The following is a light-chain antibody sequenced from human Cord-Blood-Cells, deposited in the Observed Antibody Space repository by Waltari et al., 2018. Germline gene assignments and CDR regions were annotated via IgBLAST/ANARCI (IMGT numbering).Light chain of an antibody. V-gene: IGKV1-39*01. J-gene: IGKJ1*01. CDR2: AAS. CDR3: QQSYSTPWT. Sequence: DIQMTPSPSSLSASVGDRVTITCRASQSISSYLNWYQQKPGKPPKLLIYAASSLQSGVPSRFSGSGAGTDFTLTISSLQPEDFATYYCQQSYSTPWTFGQGTKVEIK. CDR1: QSISSY.